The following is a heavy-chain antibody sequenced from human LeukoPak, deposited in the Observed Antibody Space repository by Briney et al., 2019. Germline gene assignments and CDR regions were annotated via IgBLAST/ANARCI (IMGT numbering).Heavy chain of an antibody. CDR1: GGSISSGSYY. D-gene: IGHD6-13*01. J-gene: IGHJ4*02. CDR2: IYTSGST. Sequence: TLSLTCTVSGGSISSGSYYWSWIRQPAGKGLEWIGRIYTSGSTNYNPSLKSRVTISVDTSKNQFSLKLSSVTAADTAVYYCARSRYSSGWYEESGYWGRGTLVTVSS. V-gene: IGHV4-61*02. CDR3: ARSRYSSGWYEESGY.